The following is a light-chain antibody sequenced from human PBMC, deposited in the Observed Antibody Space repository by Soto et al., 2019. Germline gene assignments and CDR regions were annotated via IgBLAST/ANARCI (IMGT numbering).Light chain of an antibody. V-gene: IGKV3-20*01. CDR2: GAS. CDR1: QSVTTR. Sequence: EIVLIQAPATLSVSPGERVTLSCRASQSVTTRLAWYQHKPGQAPTLLMSGASNRASGVPVRFSGSGSGTDFTLTITRLEPEDFALYYCQQYGGSPITFGQGTRLEI. J-gene: IGKJ5*01. CDR3: QQYGGSPIT.